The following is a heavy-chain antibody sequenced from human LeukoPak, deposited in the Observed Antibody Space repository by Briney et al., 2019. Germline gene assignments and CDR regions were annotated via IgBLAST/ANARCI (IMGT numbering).Heavy chain of an antibody. V-gene: IGHV3-23*01. CDR2: ISGSGDDT. D-gene: IGHD3-10*01. Sequence: GRSLRLSCAASGFTFSNYAMTWVRQAPGKGLECVSAISGSGDDTYYADSVKGRFTISRDNSKITVYLQMSSLRAEDTAVYYCAKPHYSGSGSHSREDYWGQGTLVTVSS. CDR1: GFTFSNYA. CDR3: AKPHYSGSGSHSREDY. J-gene: IGHJ4*02.